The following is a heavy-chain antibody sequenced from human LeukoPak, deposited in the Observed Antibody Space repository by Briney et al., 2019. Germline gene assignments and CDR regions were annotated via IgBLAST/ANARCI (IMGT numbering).Heavy chain of an antibody. CDR2: LSTSGSTI. CDR1: GFTFSSYE. D-gene: IGHD3/OR15-3a*01. CDR3: ARDHGRWYFDL. J-gene: IGHJ2*01. Sequence: GGSLRLSCEASGFTFSSYEMNWVRQAPGKGLEWVSYLSTSGSTIYYADSVKGRFTISRDNAKNSLYLQMNSLRAEDTAVYYCARDHGRWYFDLWGRGTLVTVSS. V-gene: IGHV3-48*03.